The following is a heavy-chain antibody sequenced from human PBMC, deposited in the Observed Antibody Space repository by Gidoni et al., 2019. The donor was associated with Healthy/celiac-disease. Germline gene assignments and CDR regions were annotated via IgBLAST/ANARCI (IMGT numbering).Heavy chain of an antibody. J-gene: IGHJ4*02. D-gene: IGHD3-3*01. CDR3: ARVIFLGEGSGRGYFDY. CDR1: GGSFSGYD. Sequence: QVQLQQWGAGLLKPSETLSLTCAVYGGSFSGYDWSWIRQPPGKGLEWSGEINHSGSTNYNPSLKSRVTIAVDTSKNQFALKLSSVTAADTAVYYCARVIFLGEGSGRGYFDYWGQGTLVTVSS. CDR2: INHSGST. V-gene: IGHV4-34*01.